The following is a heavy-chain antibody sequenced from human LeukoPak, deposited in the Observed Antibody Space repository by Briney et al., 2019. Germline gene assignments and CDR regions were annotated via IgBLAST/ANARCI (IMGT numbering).Heavy chain of an antibody. V-gene: IGHV1-69*04. D-gene: IGHD5-24*01. CDR3: ARDRDGYNYDY. Sequence: SVKLSCKSSGGTFTSYAISWVRQPPGQALESMERIIPIFGIANYAQKFQGRVTITADKSTSTAYMELSSLRSEDTAVYYCARDRDGYNYDYWGQGTLVTVSS. CDR2: IIPIFGIA. CDR1: GGTFTSYA. J-gene: IGHJ4*02.